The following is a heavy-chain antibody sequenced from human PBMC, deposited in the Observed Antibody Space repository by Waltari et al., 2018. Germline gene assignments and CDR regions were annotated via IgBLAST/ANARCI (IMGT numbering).Heavy chain of an antibody. J-gene: IGHJ3*02. Sequence: EVQLVESGGGLVQPGGSLRLSCAASGFTVSSNYMRWVRQAPGKGVGGVSVSYSGGRTYHADSVKGRLTISRHNSKNTLYLQMNSLRAEDTAVYYCARVGVVAAPGAFDIWGQGTMVTVSS. V-gene: IGHV3-53*04. CDR3: ARVGVVAAPGAFDI. D-gene: IGHD2-15*01. CDR1: GFTVSSNY. CDR2: SYSGGRT.